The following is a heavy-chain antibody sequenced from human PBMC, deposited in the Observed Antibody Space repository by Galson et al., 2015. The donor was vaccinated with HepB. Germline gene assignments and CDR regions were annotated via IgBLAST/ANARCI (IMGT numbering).Heavy chain of an antibody. Sequence: SLRLSCAASGFTVSSNYMSWVRQAPGKGLEWVSVIYSDGSTYYADSVKGRFTISRDNSKNTLYLQMNSLRADDTAVYYCASDPPMVEYSYHYGLDVWGQGTTFTVS. D-gene: IGHD2/OR15-2a*01. V-gene: IGHV3-66*02. J-gene: IGHJ6*02. CDR1: GFTVSSNY. CDR2: IYSDGST. CDR3: ASDPPMVEYSYHYGLDV.